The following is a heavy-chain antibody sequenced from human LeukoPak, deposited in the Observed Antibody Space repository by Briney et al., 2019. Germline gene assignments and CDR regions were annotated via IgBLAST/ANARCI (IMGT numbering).Heavy chain of an antibody. V-gene: IGHV4-30-4*08. D-gene: IGHD1/OR15-1a*01. CDR1: GGSISSGDYY. CDR3: ARYRSHTRTSYYYYYMDV. J-gene: IGHJ6*03. CDR2: IYYSGST. Sequence: SETLSLTCTVSGGSISSGDYYWSWIRQPPGKGLEWIGYIYYSGSTYYNPSLKSRVTISVDTSKNQFSLKLSSVTAADPAVYYCARYRSHTRTSYYYYYMDVWGKGTTVTVSS.